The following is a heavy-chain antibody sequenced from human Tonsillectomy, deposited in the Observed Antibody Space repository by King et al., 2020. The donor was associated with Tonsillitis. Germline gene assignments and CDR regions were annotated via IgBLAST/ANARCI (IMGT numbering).Heavy chain of an antibody. V-gene: IGHV3-11*05. D-gene: IGHD2-15*01. Sequence: QLVQSGGGLVKPGGSLRLSCAASGFTFSDYYMSWIRQAPGKGLEWVSYISSSSSYTNYADSVKGRFTISRDNAKNSLYLQMNSLRAEDTAVYYCARGVYCSGGSCRYFDYWGQGTLVTVSS. CDR1: GFTFSDYY. CDR3: ARGVYCSGGSCRYFDY. CDR2: ISSSSSYT. J-gene: IGHJ4*02.